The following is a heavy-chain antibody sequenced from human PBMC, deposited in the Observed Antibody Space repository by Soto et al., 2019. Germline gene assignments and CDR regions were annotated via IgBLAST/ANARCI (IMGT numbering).Heavy chain of an antibody. CDR3: AREGNWKTFDY. Sequence: ASVKVSCKASGYTFTSYAMHWVRQAPGQRLEWMGRINAGNGNTKYSQKFQGRVTITRDTSASTAYMELSSLRSEDTAVYYCAREGNWKTFDYWGQGTLVTVSS. D-gene: IGHD1-1*01. V-gene: IGHV1-3*01. CDR2: INAGNGNT. CDR1: GYTFTSYA. J-gene: IGHJ4*02.